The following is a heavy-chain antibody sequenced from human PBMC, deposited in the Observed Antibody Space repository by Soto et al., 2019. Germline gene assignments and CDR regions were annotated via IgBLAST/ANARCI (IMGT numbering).Heavy chain of an antibody. CDR1: GDSISSTNW. CDR2: IYHSGRT. J-gene: IGHJ4*01. Sequence: QVQLQESGPGLVKPSGTLSLTCAVSGDSISSTNWWTWVRQAPGKGLEWIGEIYHSGRTNYNPSLTSRVTISVDKSKNQFSLKLSSVTAADPAVYYCARAYSGSYSDYWGHGTLVSVSS. D-gene: IGHD1-26*01. CDR3: ARAYSGSYSDY. V-gene: IGHV4-4*02.